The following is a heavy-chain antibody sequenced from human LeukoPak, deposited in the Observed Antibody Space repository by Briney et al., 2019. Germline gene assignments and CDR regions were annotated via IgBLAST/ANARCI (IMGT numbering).Heavy chain of an antibody. D-gene: IGHD6-13*01. CDR2: ISSSSYYI. J-gene: IGHJ4*02. CDR1: GFTFSSYS. CDR3: ARDPDSSSWFDF. V-gene: IGHV3-21*01. Sequence: GGSLRLSCAASGFTFSSYSMHWVRQAPGKGLEWVSSISSSSYYIYYADSVKGRFTISRDNPKNSLYLLMNSLRADDMAVYYCARDPDSSSWFDFWGQGTLVTVSS.